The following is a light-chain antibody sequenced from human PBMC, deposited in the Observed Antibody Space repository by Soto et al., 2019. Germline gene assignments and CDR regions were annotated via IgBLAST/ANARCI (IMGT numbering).Light chain of an antibody. CDR1: QTISSW. V-gene: IGKV1-5*03. Sequence: DIQMTQSASRLSASVGERVTITCRASQTISSWLAWYQQKPGKAPNLLIYGVSSVESGVPSRFSGSGSGTEFTLTISNLQPDDFATYYCQQYADYSWTFGQGTKVESK. CDR3: QQYADYSWT. J-gene: IGKJ1*01. CDR2: GVS.